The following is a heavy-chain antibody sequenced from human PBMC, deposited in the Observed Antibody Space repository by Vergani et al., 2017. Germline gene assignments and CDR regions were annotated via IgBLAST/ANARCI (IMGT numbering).Heavy chain of an antibody. CDR1: GYTFTGYY. CDR3: ARGTNNWNPLFDY. V-gene: IGHV1-2*04. D-gene: IGHD1-20*01. Sequence: QVQLVQSGAEVKKPGASVKVSCKASGYTFTGYYMHWVRQAPGQGRVWRGWINPNRGGTNYAQKCQGWVTMTRDTSISTAYMEMSRRRSDDTAVYYCARGTNNWNPLFDYWGQGTLVTVSS. CDR2: INPNRGGT. J-gene: IGHJ4*02.